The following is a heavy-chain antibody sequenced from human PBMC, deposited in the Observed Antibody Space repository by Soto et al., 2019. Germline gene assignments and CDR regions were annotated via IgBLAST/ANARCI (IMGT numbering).Heavy chain of an antibody. J-gene: IGHJ6*02. Sequence: QITLKESGPTLVKPTQTLTLTCTFSGFSLSTSGVGVGWIRQPPGKALEWLALIYWDDDKRYSPSLKSRLTTPKDTSKNQVGLTMTNMDPVDTATYYCAHSRCGGDCLQSYSSHYYYGMDVWGQGTTVTVSS. CDR3: AHSRCGGDCLQSYSSHYYYGMDV. CDR2: IYWDDDK. CDR1: GFSLSTSGVG. V-gene: IGHV2-5*02. D-gene: IGHD2-21*02.